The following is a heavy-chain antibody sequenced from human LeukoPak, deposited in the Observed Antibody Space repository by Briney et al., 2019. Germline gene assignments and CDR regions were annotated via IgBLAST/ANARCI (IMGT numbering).Heavy chain of an antibody. CDR3: ARDPSNSSGWRTWFDP. CDR2: ISAYNGDT. D-gene: IGHD6-19*01. Sequence: ASVEVSCKASGYTFTRHGISWVRQAPGQGLEWMGWISAYNGDTNYAQKLQGRVTMTTDTSTSTAYMELRSLRSDDTAVYYCARDPSNSSGWRTWFDPWGQGTLVTVSS. CDR1: GYTFTRHG. J-gene: IGHJ5*02. V-gene: IGHV1-18*01.